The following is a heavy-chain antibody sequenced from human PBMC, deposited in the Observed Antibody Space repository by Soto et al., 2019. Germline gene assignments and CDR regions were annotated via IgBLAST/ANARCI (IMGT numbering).Heavy chain of an antibody. J-gene: IGHJ4*02. D-gene: IGHD5-12*01. V-gene: IGHV3-23*01. Sequence: PGGSLRLSCAASGFTFSSYAISWVRQAPGKGLEWVSVMSGSGDITYYADSAKGRFTISRDNSKYTLYLQLNSLRAEDTAVYYCAPGGMGYKQFDYWGQGTLVTVSS. CDR2: MSGSGDIT. CDR1: GFTFSSYA. CDR3: APGGMGYKQFDY.